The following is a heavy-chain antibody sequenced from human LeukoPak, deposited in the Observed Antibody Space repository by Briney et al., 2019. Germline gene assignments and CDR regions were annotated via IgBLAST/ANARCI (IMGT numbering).Heavy chain of an antibody. J-gene: IGHJ4*02. V-gene: IGHV4-61*02. Sequence: PSETLSLTCTVSGGSISSGSYYWRWIRQPAGKGLEWIGRIYTSGSTNYNPSLKSRVTISVDTSKNQFSLKLSSVTAADTAVYYCAREEGGTGGWKAPYYFDYWGQGTLVTVSS. CDR1: GGSISSGSYY. CDR3: AREEGGTGGWKAPYYFDY. CDR2: IYTSGST. D-gene: IGHD1-26*01.